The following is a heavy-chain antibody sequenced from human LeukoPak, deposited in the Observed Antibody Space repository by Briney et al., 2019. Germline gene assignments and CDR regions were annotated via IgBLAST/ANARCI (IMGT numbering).Heavy chain of an antibody. V-gene: IGHV3-33*08. Sequence: GGSLRLSCAASGFTFSRHGMHWVRQAPGKGLEWVAVIGDTGRAKYYADSVEGRFTASRDNSNKILYLEMNSLRYDDTALYYCAREAAWGNWYFDLWGRGTLVTVSS. CDR2: IGDTGRAK. D-gene: IGHD3-16*01. CDR1: GFTFSRHG. CDR3: AREAAWGNWYFDL. J-gene: IGHJ2*01.